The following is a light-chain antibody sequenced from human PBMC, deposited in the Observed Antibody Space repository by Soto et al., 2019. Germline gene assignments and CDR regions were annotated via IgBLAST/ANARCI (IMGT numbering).Light chain of an antibody. J-gene: IGKJ1*01. CDR1: QSGFSFY. Sequence: EIVLTQSPGTLSLSPGERATLSCRASQSGFSFYLAWFQQKPGQAPRLLIYDASSRATGIPDRFSGSGYGTDFTLTIRRLEPEDFAVYYCHHYGSTPWTLGQGTRVEV. CDR3: HHYGSTPWT. CDR2: DAS. V-gene: IGKV3-20*01.